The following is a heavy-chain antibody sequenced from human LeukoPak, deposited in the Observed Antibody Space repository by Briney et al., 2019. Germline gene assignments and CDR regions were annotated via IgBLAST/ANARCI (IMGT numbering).Heavy chain of an antibody. V-gene: IGHV3-21*01. CDR1: GFTFSSYS. D-gene: IGHD2-2*02. J-gene: IGHJ6*03. Sequence: PGGSLRLSCAASGFTFSSYSMNWVRQAPGKGLEWVSSISSSSSYIYYADSVKGRFTISRDNAKNSLYLQMNSLRAEDTAVYYCARDAVPAAIPYYMDVWGKGTTVTVSS. CDR2: ISSSSSYI. CDR3: ARDAVPAAIPYYMDV.